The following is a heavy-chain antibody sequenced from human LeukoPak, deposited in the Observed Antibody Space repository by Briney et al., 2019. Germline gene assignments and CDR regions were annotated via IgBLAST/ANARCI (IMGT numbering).Heavy chain of an antibody. D-gene: IGHD1-14*01. V-gene: IGHV1-2*06. Sequence: EASVKVSCKASGYDFAGFCLHWVRQVPGQGLEWMGRINPTTGGASFTQKFQGRVTLTRDTSISTAYMELSGLRSDDTAVYYCAGPIDHNSWGQGTLVTVSS. CDR2: INPTTGGA. J-gene: IGHJ4*02. CDR1: GYDFAGFC. CDR3: AGPIDHNS.